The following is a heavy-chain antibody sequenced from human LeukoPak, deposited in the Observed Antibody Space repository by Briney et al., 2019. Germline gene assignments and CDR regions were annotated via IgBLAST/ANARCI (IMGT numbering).Heavy chain of an antibody. V-gene: IGHV3-48*01. D-gene: IGHD3-22*01. CDR2: ISSSSRTI. CDR1: GFTFSSYS. CDR3: ARSVTMIVDWFDP. Sequence: GGSLRLSCAASGFTFSSYSMNWVRQAPGKGLEWVSYISSSSRTIYYADSVKGRFTISRDNAKNSLYLQMNSLRADDTAVYYCARSVTMIVDWFDPWGQGTLVTVSS. J-gene: IGHJ5*02.